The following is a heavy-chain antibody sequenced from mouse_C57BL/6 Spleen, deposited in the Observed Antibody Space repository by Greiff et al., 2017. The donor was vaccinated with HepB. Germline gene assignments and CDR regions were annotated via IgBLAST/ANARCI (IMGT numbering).Heavy chain of an antibody. J-gene: IGHJ2*01. D-gene: IGHD2-1*01. V-gene: IGHV5-17*01. CDR1: GFTFSDYG. CDR2: ISSGSSTI. Sequence: EVHLVESGGGLVKPGGSLKLSCAASGFTFSDYGMHWVRQAPEKGLEWVAYISSGSSTIYYADTVKGRFPISRDNAKNTLFLQMTSLRSEDTAMYYWAREGRNSLDYWGQGTTLTVSS. CDR3: AREGRNSLDY.